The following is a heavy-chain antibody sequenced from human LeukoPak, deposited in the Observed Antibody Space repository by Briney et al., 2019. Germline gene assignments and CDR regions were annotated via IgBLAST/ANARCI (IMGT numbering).Heavy chain of an antibody. D-gene: IGHD1-26*01. Sequence: GGSLRLSCAASGFTFSSYAMSWVRQAPGKGLEWVSDISGSGDSTYYADSVKGRFTISRDNSKNTLYLQMNSLRAEDTAIYYFAKVGIVGATKTYFDQWGQGTLVTVSS. CDR2: ISGSGDST. V-gene: IGHV3-23*01. CDR3: AKVGIVGATKTYFDQ. J-gene: IGHJ4*02. CDR1: GFTFSSYA.